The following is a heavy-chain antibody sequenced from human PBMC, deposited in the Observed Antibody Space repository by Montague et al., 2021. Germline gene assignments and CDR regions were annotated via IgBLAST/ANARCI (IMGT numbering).Heavy chain of an antibody. CDR3: VRDGHAYNFDY. D-gene: IGHD5-24*01. CDR1: VFSFRNYW. CDR2: IQGVGNYQ. J-gene: IGHJ4*02. Sequence: SMILSCAASVFSFRNYWMHWVRQAPVKGLVWVSRIQGVGNYQNYXDSVKARFTISRDNVKNTLYLHMDSLRAGDTSIYYCVRDGHAYNFDYWGQGTLVTVSS. V-gene: IGHV3-74*01.